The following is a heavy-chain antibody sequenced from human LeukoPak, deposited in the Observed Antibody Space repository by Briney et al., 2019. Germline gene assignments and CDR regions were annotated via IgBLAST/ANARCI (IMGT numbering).Heavy chain of an antibody. CDR3: ARVSWSGYDQTPVDY. CDR2: INGSGGST. Sequence: GGSLRLSCAASGFTFSSYAMSWVRQAPGKGREGVSAINGSGGSTYYADSVKGRFTISRDNAKNSLYLQMNSLRAEDTAVYYCARVSWSGYDQTPVDYWGQGTLVTVSS. D-gene: IGHD5-12*01. J-gene: IGHJ4*02. V-gene: IGHV3-23*01. CDR1: GFTFSSYA.